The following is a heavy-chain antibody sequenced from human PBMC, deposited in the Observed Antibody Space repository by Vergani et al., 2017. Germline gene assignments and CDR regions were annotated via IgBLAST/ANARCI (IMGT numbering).Heavy chain of an antibody. J-gene: IGHJ4*02. CDR1: GGTFSSYA. Sequence: QVQLVQSGAEVKKPGASVKVSCKASGGTFSSYAISWVRPAPGQGLEWMGRIIPILGIANYAQKFQGRVTITADKSTSTAYMELSSLRSEDTAVYYCARRGYDFWSGYYYYYFDYWGQGTLVTVSS. CDR3: ARRGYDFWSGYYYYYFDY. CDR2: IIPILGIA. D-gene: IGHD3-3*01. V-gene: IGHV1-69*04.